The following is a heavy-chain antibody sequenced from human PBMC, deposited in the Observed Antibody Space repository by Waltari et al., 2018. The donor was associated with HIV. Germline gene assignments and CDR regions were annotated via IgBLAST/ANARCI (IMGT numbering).Heavy chain of an antibody. CDR3: ARALTNFGGF. V-gene: IGHV3-21*01. Sequence: EVQLVESGGGLVKPGGSLRLSCAGPGFTFGSFSMNWVRQAPGKGLEWVASISSGSSFIDYADSVKGRFTISRDNAKNSLYLQMKSLRVEDTALYYCARALTNFGGFWGQGTLVTVSS. CDR1: GFTFGSFS. CDR2: ISSGSSFI. D-gene: IGHD4-17*01. J-gene: IGHJ4*02.